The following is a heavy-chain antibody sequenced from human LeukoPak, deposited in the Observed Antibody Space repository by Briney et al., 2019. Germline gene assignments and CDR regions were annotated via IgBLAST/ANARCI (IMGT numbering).Heavy chain of an antibody. D-gene: IGHD3-10*01. CDR3: ASRSYGSGSYYWYFDL. CDR2: IYANGNT. Sequence: GGSLRLSCAASGFTVRSNYMTWVRQAPGKGLEWVSVIYANGNTYYADSVKGRFTISRDNSRNTLYLQMNSLRAEDTAVYYCASRSYGSGSYYWYFDLWGRGTLVTVSS. J-gene: IGHJ2*01. CDR1: GFTVRSNY. V-gene: IGHV3-53*01.